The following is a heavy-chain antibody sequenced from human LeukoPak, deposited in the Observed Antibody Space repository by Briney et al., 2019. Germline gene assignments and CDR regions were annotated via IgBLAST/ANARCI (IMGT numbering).Heavy chain of an antibody. J-gene: IGHJ4*02. D-gene: IGHD2-2*01. CDR2: IYYSART. CDR3: ARSVVLVPAAGGDYFDY. CDR1: GGSISSGDYY. Sequence: SQTLSLTCAVSGGSISSGDYYWGWIRQPPGKGLEWLAYIYYSARTFENPSLKSRVIISVDTSKNQFSLKLSSMTAADTAVYYCARSVVLVPAAGGDYFDYWGQGTLVTVSS. V-gene: IGHV4-30-4*08.